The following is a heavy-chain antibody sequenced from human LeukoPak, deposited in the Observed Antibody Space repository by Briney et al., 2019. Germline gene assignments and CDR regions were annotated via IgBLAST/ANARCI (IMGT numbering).Heavy chain of an antibody. CDR1: GGSISSYF. CDR2: IFYSGST. Sequence: MPSETLSLTCSVSGGSISSYFWSWIRQPPGKGLEWIGYIFYSGSTNYNPSLKSRVTTSVDTSKNQFSLKLSSVTAADTAVYYCARYCSDGSCHSFDYWGQGTLVTVSS. D-gene: IGHD2-15*01. V-gene: IGHV4-59*01. J-gene: IGHJ4*02. CDR3: ARYCSDGSCHSFDY.